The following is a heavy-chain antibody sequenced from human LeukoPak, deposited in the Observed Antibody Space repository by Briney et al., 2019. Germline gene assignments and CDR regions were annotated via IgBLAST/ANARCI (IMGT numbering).Heavy chain of an antibody. J-gene: IGHJ4*02. CDR3: AQTTSSWT. CDR2: ICYSGST. D-gene: IGHD6-13*01. Sequence: SETLSLTCTVSGGSISSSSHCWGWIRQPPVKGLEWIGSICYSGSTYYNPSLKSRVTISEGTSKNQFSLKLSSVTAADTAIYYCAQTTSSWTWGQGTLVTVSS. CDR1: GGSISSSSHC. V-gene: IGHV4-39*01.